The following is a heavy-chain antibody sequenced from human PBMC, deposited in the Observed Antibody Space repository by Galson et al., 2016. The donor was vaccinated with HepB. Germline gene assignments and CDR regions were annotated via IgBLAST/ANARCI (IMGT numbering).Heavy chain of an antibody. CDR3: ARRDHDGLDV. Sequence: QSGAEVKKPGESLKISCKVSGYYFTAYWIGWVRRMPGKGLEWMGMILPGNSDTRYSPSFQGQLTSSVDKSTTTAYLQWSSLKASDTAMYYCARRDHDGLDVWGQGTMVTVSS. CDR1: GYYFTAYW. J-gene: IGHJ3*01. CDR2: ILPGNSDT. V-gene: IGHV5-51*01. D-gene: IGHD1-14*01.